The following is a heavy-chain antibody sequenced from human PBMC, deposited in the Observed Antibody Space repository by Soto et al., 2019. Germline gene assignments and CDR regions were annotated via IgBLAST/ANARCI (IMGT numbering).Heavy chain of an antibody. Sequence: PRGSLSLSCAASGFTFSSYSMNWVRQAPGKGLEWVSSISSSSSYIYYADSVKGRFTISRDNAKNSLYLQMNSLRAEDTAVYYCARTYYDSSGYYYVGGLPYFDYWGQGTLVTVS. CDR2: ISSSSSYI. CDR1: GFTFSSYS. J-gene: IGHJ4*02. V-gene: IGHV3-21*01. CDR3: ARTYYDSSGYYYVGGLPYFDY. D-gene: IGHD3-22*01.